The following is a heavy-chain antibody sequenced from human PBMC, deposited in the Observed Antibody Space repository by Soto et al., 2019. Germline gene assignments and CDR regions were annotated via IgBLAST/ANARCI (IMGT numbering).Heavy chain of an antibody. D-gene: IGHD3-16*01. Sequence: QVQLVQSGAEVKKPGSSARVSCKASGDTFNNHAFSWVRRAPGQGLEWMGSIIPMFRTTDYAQRFQGRVTITADESTTTVYLDLISLRSDDTAIYYCARVDSILLEGEEWFDPWGQGTLVTVSS. CDR1: GDTFNNHA. J-gene: IGHJ5*02. CDR2: IIPMFRTT. V-gene: IGHV1-69*18. CDR3: ARVDSILLEGEEWFDP.